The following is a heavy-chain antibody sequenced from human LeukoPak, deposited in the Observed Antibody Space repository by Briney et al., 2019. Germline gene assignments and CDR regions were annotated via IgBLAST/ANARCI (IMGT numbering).Heavy chain of an antibody. J-gene: IGHJ4*02. CDR1: GFTFRSYG. Sequence: PGGSLRLSCAASGFTFRSYGMTWVRQAPGKGLGWVSGISRSGGATYYADSVKGRFTISRDNSKNTLYLQMNSLRADDTAVYYCGEGDGSSWTPDYWGQGTLVTVSS. D-gene: IGHD6-13*01. CDR3: GEGDGSSWTPDY. V-gene: IGHV3-23*01. CDR2: ISRSGGAT.